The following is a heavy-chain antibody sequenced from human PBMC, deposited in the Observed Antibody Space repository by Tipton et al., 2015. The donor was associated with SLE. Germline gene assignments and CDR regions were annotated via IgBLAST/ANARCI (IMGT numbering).Heavy chain of an antibody. V-gene: IGHV4-28*03. CDR1: GSSISSGFY. CDR3: ARGGWSHDY. J-gene: IGHJ4*02. Sequence: TLSLTCAVSGSSISSGFYWAWSRRPPGKGGEWSGYIYYSGSAKYNPPPESRVTMSVDTSKNQVSLKLTSVTAADTAVYYCARGGWSHDYWGRGTLVTVSS. D-gene: IGHD2-8*01. CDR2: IYYSGSA.